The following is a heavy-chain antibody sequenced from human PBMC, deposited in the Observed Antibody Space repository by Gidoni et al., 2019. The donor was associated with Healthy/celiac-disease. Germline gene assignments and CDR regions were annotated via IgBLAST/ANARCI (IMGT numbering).Heavy chain of an antibody. J-gene: IGHJ6*02. V-gene: IGHV1-46*01. Sequence: QVQLVQSGAEVQKPGVSVKVSCKASGYTFTSYYMHWVRQAPGQGLEWMGIINPSGGSTSYAQKFQGRVTMTRDTSTSTVYMELSSLRSEDTAVYYCAREGRYFDWLPPRGYYYYGMDVWGQGTTVTVSS. CDR2: INPSGGST. D-gene: IGHD3-9*01. CDR1: GYTFTSYY. CDR3: AREGRYFDWLPPRGYYYYGMDV.